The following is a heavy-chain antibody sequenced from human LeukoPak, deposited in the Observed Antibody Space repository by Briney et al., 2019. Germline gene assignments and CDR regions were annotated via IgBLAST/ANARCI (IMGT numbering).Heavy chain of an antibody. V-gene: IGHV1-18*01. CDR1: GYTFTSYG. J-gene: IGHJ5*01. CDR2: VSAYNGNT. CDR3: ARERVVVPAAPGDS. D-gene: IGHD2-2*01. Sequence: ASVKVSCKASGYTFTSYGISWVRQAPGQGLEWMGWVSAYNGNTNYAQKLQGRVTMTIDTSTSTAYMELRSLRSDDTAVYYCARERVVVPAAPGDSWGQGTLVTVSS.